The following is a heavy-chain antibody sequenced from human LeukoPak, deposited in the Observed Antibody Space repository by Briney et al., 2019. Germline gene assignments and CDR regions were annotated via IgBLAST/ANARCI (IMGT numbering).Heavy chain of an antibody. V-gene: IGHV4-59*01. CDR2: IYYSGST. Sequence: SETLSLTCTVSGGSISSYYWSWIRQPPGKGLEWIGYIYYSGSTNYNPSLKSRVTISVDTSKNQFSLKLSSVTAADTAAYYCARRESSESGYDYWGQGTLVTVSS. CDR3: ARRESSESGYDY. J-gene: IGHJ4*02. D-gene: IGHD3-3*01. CDR1: GGSISSYY.